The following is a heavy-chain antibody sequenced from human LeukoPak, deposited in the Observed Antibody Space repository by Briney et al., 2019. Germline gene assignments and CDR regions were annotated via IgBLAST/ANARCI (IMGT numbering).Heavy chain of an antibody. V-gene: IGHV4-39*01. D-gene: IGHD2-21*02. CDR3: ASLVVVVVTASEIDY. J-gene: IGHJ4*02. Sequence: SETLSLTCSVSGGSVSSSSYYWGWVRQPPGKGLEWIGSFHYSGSTYYNPSLKSRVTISGDTSKNQFSLKLRSVTAADTAVYYCASLVVVVVTASEIDYWGQGTLVTVSS. CDR1: GGSVSSSSYY. CDR2: FHYSGST.